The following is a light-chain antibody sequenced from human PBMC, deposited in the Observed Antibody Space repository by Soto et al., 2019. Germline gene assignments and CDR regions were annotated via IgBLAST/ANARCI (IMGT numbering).Light chain of an antibody. CDR2: MSS. V-gene: IGKV1-6*01. Sequence: AIQMTQSPSSLSVSVGDRVTITCRASQGIRNDLGWYQQKPGKAPNLLIYMSSSLQSGVPSRFSGSGSGTDFTLTISSLQPEDFASYYCQQAYSAPITFGQGTRLEIK. CDR3: QQAYSAPIT. CDR1: QGIRND. J-gene: IGKJ5*01.